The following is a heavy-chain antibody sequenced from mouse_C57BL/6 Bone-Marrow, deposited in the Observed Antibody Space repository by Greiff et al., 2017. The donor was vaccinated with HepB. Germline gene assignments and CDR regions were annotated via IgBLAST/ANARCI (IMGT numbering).Heavy chain of an antibody. CDR2: INPNYGTT. CDR1: GYSFTDYN. J-gene: IGHJ1*03. CDR3: ARNYGSSSSWYFDV. V-gene: IGHV1-39*01. Sequence: QLQESGPELVKPGATVKISCKASGYSFTDYNMNWVKQSNGKSLEWIGVINPNYGTTSYNQKFKGKATLTVDQSSSTACMQLNSLTSEDSAVYYCARNYGSSSSWYFDVWRTGTTVTVSS. D-gene: IGHD1-1*01.